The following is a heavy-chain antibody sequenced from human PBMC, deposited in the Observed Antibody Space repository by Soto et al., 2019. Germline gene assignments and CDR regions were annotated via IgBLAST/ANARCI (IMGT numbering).Heavy chain of an antibody. J-gene: IGHJ5*02. V-gene: IGHV3-7*04. CDR1: GFSFSTFW. CDR3: LRGNSPSST. D-gene: IGHD4-4*01. Sequence: EVQLVESGGGSVQPGGSLRLSCVTSGFSFSTFWLNWVRQAPGKGLEWVANINQDGSEKYYVDSVKGRFTISRDNAQSSLYLQMNSLRVEDTAVYYCLRGNSPSSTWGQGTLVTVSS. CDR2: INQDGSEK.